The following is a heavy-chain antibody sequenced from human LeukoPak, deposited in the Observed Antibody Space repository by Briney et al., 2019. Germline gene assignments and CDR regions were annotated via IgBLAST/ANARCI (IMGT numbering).Heavy chain of an antibody. CDR2: IILILGIA. D-gene: IGHD3-22*01. J-gene: IGHJ4*02. Sequence: EAGVTVSFTCAAGSFSICAISRGRLAPGQGKGWVGRIILILGIANYAQKFQGRVTITADKSTSTAYMELSSLRSEDTAVYYCARDLVVRDYYHSSGYRFDYWGQVTLVTVSS. CDR1: AGSFSICA. V-gene: IGHV1-69*04. CDR3: ARDLVVRDYYHSSGYRFDY.